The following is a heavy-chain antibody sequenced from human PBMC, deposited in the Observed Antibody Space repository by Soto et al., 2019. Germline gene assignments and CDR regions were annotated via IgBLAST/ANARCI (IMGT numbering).Heavy chain of an antibody. CDR2: IFHSGTS. V-gene: IGHV4-4*02. J-gene: IGHJ3*01. CDR3: ARLGPGATTVTTGAAFDV. CDR1: GGSISSSNW. D-gene: IGHD4-17*01. Sequence: QVQLQESGPGLVKPSGTLSLTCAVSGGSISSSNWWRWVRQPPGKGLEWIGEIFHSGTSNYNPSLKSRVTISVDNSKNEFSLNLFSVTAADTAVYYCARLGPGATTVTTGAAFDVWGQGTMVTVSS.